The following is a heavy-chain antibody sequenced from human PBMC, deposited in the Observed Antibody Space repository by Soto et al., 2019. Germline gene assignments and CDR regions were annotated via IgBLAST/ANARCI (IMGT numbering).Heavy chain of an antibody. Sequence: SETLSLTCAVYGGSFSCYYWSWIRQPPGKGLEWIGEINHSGSTNYNPSLKSRVTISVDTSKNQFSLKLSSVTAADTAVYYCARPLSSAYYYYYMDVWGKGTTVTVSS. J-gene: IGHJ6*03. CDR1: GGSFSCYY. V-gene: IGHV4-34*01. CDR2: INHSGST. CDR3: ARPLSSAYYYYYMDV.